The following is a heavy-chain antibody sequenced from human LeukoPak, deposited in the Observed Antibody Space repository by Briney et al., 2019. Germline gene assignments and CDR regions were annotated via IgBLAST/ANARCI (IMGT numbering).Heavy chain of an antibody. J-gene: IGHJ4*02. D-gene: IGHD3-22*01. CDR2: ISDSGST. CDR1: GGSLSTHH. CDR3: ARGYDSSAYYPFNY. Sequence: PSETLSLTCVVSGGSLSTHHWSWIRQSPGRGLEWIGYISDSGSTNYNRSLKSRVTISVDTSKNQFSLMLSSVTAADTAVYYCARGYDSSAYYPFNYWGQGTLVTVSS. V-gene: IGHV4-59*11.